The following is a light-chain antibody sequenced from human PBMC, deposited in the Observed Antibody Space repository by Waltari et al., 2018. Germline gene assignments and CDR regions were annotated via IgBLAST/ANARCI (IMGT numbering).Light chain of an antibody. J-gene: IGKJ2*01. CDR1: QSLVPSDGNTY. CDR2: KIS. CDR3: QQYYSAPFN. V-gene: IGKV2-24*01. Sequence: DVVMTQAPLSSPVTLGQPASIPCQSIQSLVPSDGNTYLNWLQQRPGQPPRLLIYKISNRFSGAPDRFSGSGAGTDFTLTISSLQAEDVAVYYCQQYYSAPFNFGQGTKVEIK.